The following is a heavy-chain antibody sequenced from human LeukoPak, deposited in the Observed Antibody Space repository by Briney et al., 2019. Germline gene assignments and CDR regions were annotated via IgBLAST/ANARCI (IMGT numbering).Heavy chain of an antibody. D-gene: IGHD2-15*01. CDR3: ATGPSRGYCSGGSCYEGGFDP. CDR1: GGSISSSSYY. V-gene: IGHV4-39*07. J-gene: IGHJ5*02. CDR2: INHSGST. Sequence: PSETLSLTCTVSGGSISSSSYYWSWIRQPPGKGLEWIGEINHSGSTNYNPSLKSRVTISVDTSKNQFSLKLSSVTAADTAVYYCATGPSRGYCSGGSCYEGGFDPWGQGTLVTVSS.